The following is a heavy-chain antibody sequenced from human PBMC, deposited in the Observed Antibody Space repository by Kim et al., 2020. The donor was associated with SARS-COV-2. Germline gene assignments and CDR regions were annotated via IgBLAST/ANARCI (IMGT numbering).Heavy chain of an antibody. V-gene: IGHV3-30*18. D-gene: IGHD6-19*01. CDR2: ISYDGSNK. J-gene: IGHJ4*01. CDR3: AKDLAAVPNFHWARY. CDR1: GFTFSSYA. Sequence: GGSLRLSCAASGFTFSSYAMHWVRQAPGKGLEWVAVISYDGSNKYYVDSVKGRFTISRDNSKNTVYLQMNSLRAEDTAVYYCAKDLAAVPNFHWARYWG.